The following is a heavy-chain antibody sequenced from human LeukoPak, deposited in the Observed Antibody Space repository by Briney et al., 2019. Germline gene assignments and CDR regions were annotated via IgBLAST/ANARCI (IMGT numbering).Heavy chain of an antibody. V-gene: IGHV3-21*01. CDR2: ISSSSSYI. D-gene: IGHD6-13*01. Sequence: GGSLRLSCAASGFSFSSYSINWVRQAPGKGLEWVSSISSSSSYIYYADSVKGRFTISRDNAKNSLYLQMNSLRAEDTAVYYCAREAGSSSWTYDYWGQGTLVTVSS. CDR1: GFSFSSYS. CDR3: AREAGSSSWTYDY. J-gene: IGHJ4*02.